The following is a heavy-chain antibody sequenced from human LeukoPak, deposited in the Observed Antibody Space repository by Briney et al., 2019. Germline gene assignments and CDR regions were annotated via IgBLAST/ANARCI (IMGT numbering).Heavy chain of an antibody. D-gene: IGHD6-19*01. CDR2: LYGSGSP. J-gene: IGHJ2*01. Sequence: GGTLRLFYVASGFNVSRKYMTWVRQASGKGLEWVALLYGSGSPWHADPVQGPFDIARNHPNNTLYLQLSRLRAEHPAVYYRARAPLHGTGWYVWYLDLWGRGTLVTVSS. CDR1: GFNVSRKY. V-gene: IGHV3-53*01. CDR3: ARAPLHGTGWYVWYLDL.